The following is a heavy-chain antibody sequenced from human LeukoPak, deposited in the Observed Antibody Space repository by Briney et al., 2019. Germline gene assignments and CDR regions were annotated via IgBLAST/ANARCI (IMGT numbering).Heavy chain of an antibody. CDR2: ISSSGSTI. V-gene: IGHV3-11*01. J-gene: IGHJ3*02. Sequence: GGSLRLSCAASGFTFSDYYMSWIRQAPGKGLEWVSYISSSGSTIYYADSVKGRFTISRDNAKNSLYLQMNSLRAEDTAVYYCARERTTMIGPEGAFDIWGQGTMVTVSS. CDR3: ARERTTMIGPEGAFDI. D-gene: IGHD3-22*01. CDR1: GFTFSDYY.